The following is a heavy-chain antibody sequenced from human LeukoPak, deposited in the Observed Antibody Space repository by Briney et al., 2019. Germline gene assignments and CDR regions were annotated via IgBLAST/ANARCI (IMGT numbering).Heavy chain of an antibody. Sequence: LRLSCAASGFAFSTYWMDWIRQHPGKGLEWIGYIYYSGSTYYNPSLKSRVTISVDTSKNQFSLKLSSVTAADTAVYYCARRGTYYYDSSGYILDPWGQGTLVTVSS. CDR3: ARRGTYYYDSSGYILDP. J-gene: IGHJ5*02. CDR2: IYYSGST. CDR1: GFAFSTYW. V-gene: IGHV4-31*11. D-gene: IGHD3-22*01.